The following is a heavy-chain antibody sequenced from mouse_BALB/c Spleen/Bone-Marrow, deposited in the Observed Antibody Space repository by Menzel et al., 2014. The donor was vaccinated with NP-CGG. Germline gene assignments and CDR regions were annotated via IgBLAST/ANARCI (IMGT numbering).Heavy chain of an antibody. CDR2: ISTYSGNT. V-gene: IGHV1-67*01. Sequence: QVHVKQSGPELVRPGVSVKISCKGSGYTFTDYAMHWVKQSHAKSLEWIGVISTYSGNTNYNQKFKGKATMTVDKSSSTAYMELARLTSEDSAIYYCASPIYYGNYEGFADWGQGTLVTVSA. CDR3: ASPIYYGNYEGFAD. J-gene: IGHJ3*01. CDR1: GYTFTDYA. D-gene: IGHD2-1*01.